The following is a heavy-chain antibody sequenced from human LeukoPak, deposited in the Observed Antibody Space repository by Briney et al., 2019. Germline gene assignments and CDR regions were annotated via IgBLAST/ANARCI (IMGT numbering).Heavy chain of an antibody. CDR3: ARDRTLYSSGWQLDY. CDR1: GYTFTGYY. V-gene: IGHV1-2*06. J-gene: IGHJ4*02. Sequence: ASVKVSCKASGYTFTGYYMHWVRQAPGQGLEWMGRINPNSGGTNYAQKFQGRVTMTRDTSISTAYMELSRLRSDDTAVYYCARDRTLYSSGWQLDYWGQGTLVAVSS. D-gene: IGHD6-19*01. CDR2: INPNSGGT.